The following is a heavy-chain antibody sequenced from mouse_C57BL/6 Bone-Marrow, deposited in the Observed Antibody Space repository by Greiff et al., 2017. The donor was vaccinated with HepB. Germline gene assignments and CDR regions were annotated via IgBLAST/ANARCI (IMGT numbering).Heavy chain of an antibody. CDR1: GYTFTSYW. Sequence: QVQLKESGAELVRPGSSVKLSCKASGYTFTSYWMDWVKQRPGQGLEWIGNIYPSDSETHYNQKFKDKATLTVDKSSSTAYMQLSSLTSEDSAVYYCARPYIYYYGSPWYFDVWGTGTTVTVSS. V-gene: IGHV1-61*01. CDR3: ARPYIYYYGSPWYFDV. CDR2: IYPSDSET. D-gene: IGHD1-1*01. J-gene: IGHJ1*03.